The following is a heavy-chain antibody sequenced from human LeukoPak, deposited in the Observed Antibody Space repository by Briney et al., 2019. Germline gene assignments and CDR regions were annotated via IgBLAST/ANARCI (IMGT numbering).Heavy chain of an antibody. J-gene: IGHJ4*02. CDR3: ARPYDTSGYYNYYLDY. CDR1: GYTFTDYY. D-gene: IGHD3-22*01. V-gene: IGHV1-2*07. Sequence: ASVKVSCKASGYTFTDYYIHWVRQAPGQGLEWMGWVNPNSGGTNYAHKFLGRVTMTRDTSISTAYMDLSGLRSDDTAVYFCARPYDTSGYYNYYLDYWGQGTLVTVSS. CDR2: VNPNSGGT.